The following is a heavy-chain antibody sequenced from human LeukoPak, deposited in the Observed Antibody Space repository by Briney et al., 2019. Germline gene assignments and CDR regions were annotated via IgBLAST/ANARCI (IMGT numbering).Heavy chain of an antibody. CDR3: ASEAYCSGGRCSVQRVAS. D-gene: IGHD2-15*01. J-gene: IGHJ4*02. CDR2: QHRQNGDT. CDR1: GHTHTPYY. Sequence: SVKLFCKASGHTHTPYYMQWATHAPAQGLEWMGWQHRQNGDTKYAQKFQSRLTITRDTASGIAYRERRSLISDDTAVYYCASEAYCSGGRCSVQRVASWGQGTPVTVSS. V-gene: IGHV1-2*02.